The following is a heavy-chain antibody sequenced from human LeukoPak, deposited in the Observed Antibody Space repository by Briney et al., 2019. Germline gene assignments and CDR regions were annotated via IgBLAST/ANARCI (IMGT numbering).Heavy chain of an antibody. V-gene: IGHV4-59*01. CDR3: ARDRSYDMRYGMDV. Sequence: PSETLSLTCTVSGGSITNYYWSWIRQPPGEGLEWIGYVYASGATNSNPYLKSRVTISVDTSKNQFSLKLSSVTAADTAVYYCARDRSYDMRYGMDVWGQGTTVTVSS. CDR2: VYASGAT. D-gene: IGHD1-26*01. CDR1: GGSITNYY. J-gene: IGHJ6*02.